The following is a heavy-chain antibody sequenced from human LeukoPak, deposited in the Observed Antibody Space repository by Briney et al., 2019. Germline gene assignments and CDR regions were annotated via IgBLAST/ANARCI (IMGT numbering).Heavy chain of an antibody. D-gene: IGHD3-3*01. CDR1: GFTFSNAW. J-gene: IGHJ6*03. CDR3: ATSTPHYDFWSGYSPSRYYYMDV. CDR2: IITKTDGTPL. V-gene: IGHV3-15*01. Sequence: GSLRLSCAASGFTFSNAWMSWVRQAPGKGLEWVGRIITKTDGTPLTHAAPVKGRVTTSRDDSKNTLYLQMNSLKSEDTAVYYCATSTPHYDFWSGYSPSRYYYMDVWGKGTTVTASS.